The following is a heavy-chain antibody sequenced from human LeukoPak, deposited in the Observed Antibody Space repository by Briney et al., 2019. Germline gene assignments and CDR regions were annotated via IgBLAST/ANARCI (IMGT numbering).Heavy chain of an antibody. V-gene: IGHV3-7*04. J-gene: IGHJ4*02. CDR2: IKQDGSEK. CDR3: ARARWAAGAASFDY. CDR1: GFTFSSYW. Sequence: GGSLRLSRGASGFTFSSYWMSWDRQAPGKGLEWVANIKQDGSEKYYVDSVKGRFTISRDNAKNSLYLQMISLRVDDTAVYYCARARWAAGAASFDYWGQGSVVTVSS. D-gene: IGHD4-23*01.